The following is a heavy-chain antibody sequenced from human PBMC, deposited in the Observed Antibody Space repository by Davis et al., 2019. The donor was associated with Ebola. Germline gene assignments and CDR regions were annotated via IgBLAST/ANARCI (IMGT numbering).Heavy chain of an antibody. CDR1: GFSFSSYW. J-gene: IGHJ4*02. Sequence: GESLKISCAASGFSFSSYWMSWVRQAPGKGLEWVANIKQDGSEKYYVDSVKGRFTISRDNAKNSLYLQMNSLRAEDTAVYYCARDRVEDSSGWNTFDYWGQGTLVTVSS. V-gene: IGHV3-7*01. CDR3: ARDRVEDSSGWNTFDY. CDR2: IKQDGSEK. D-gene: IGHD6-19*01.